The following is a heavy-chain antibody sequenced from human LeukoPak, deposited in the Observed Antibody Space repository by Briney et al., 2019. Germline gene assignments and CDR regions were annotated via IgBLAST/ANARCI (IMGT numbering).Heavy chain of an antibody. J-gene: IGHJ4*02. CDR3: ARTPPSVAGEARRLFDY. D-gene: IGHD6-19*01. Sequence: GGSLRLSCAASGFTFSSYSMNWVRQAPGKGLEWVSSISSSSSYIYYADSVKGRFTISRDNAKNSLYLQMNSLRAEDTAVYYCARTPPSVAGEARRLFDYWGQGTLVTVSS. V-gene: IGHV3-21*01. CDR2: ISSSSSYI. CDR1: GFTFSSYS.